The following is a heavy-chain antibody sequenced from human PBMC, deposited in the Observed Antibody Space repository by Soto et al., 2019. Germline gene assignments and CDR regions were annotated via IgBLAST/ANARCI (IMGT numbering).Heavy chain of an antibody. Sequence: GGSLRLSCAASGFTFSSYSMNWVRQAPGKGLEWVSSISSSSSYIYYADSVKGRFTISRDNAKNSLYLQMNSLRAEDTAVYYCASPVYCSGGSCPFYYYYGMDVWGQGTTVTVSS. CDR2: ISSSSSYI. CDR3: ASPVYCSGGSCPFYYYYGMDV. D-gene: IGHD2-15*01. CDR1: GFTFSSYS. V-gene: IGHV3-21*01. J-gene: IGHJ6*02.